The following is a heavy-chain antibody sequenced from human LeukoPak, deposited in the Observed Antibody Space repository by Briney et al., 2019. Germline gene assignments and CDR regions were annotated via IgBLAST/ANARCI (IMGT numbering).Heavy chain of an antibody. V-gene: IGHV4-34*01. CDR2: INHSGST. CDR3: ARVTGYVIEDYFDY. Sequence: PSETLSLTCAVYGGSFSGYYWSWIRQPPGKGLEWIGEINHSGSTNYNPSLKSRVTISVDTSKNQFSLKLRSVTAADTAVYYCARVTGYVIEDYFDYWGQEPWSPSPQ. CDR1: GGSFSGYY. J-gene: IGHJ4*01. D-gene: IGHD3-22*01.